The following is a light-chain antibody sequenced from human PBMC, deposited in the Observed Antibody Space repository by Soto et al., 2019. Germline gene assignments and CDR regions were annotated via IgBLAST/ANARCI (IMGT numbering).Light chain of an antibody. CDR2: KVS. V-gene: IGLV2-8*01. CDR3: SSYAGSSNV. Sequence: QSALTQPASVSGYPGQSITISCTGTSTDVGDSNYVSWYQQYPGKVPKLLINKVSKRPSGVPDRFSGSKSGNTASLTVSGLQAEDEADYYCSSYAGSSNVFGTGTKVTVL. CDR1: STDVGDSNY. J-gene: IGLJ1*01.